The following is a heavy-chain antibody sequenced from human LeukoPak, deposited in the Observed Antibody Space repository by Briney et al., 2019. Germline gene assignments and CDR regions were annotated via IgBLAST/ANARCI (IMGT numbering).Heavy chain of an antibody. CDR3: AKEYSSGWYGNLDY. J-gene: IGHJ4*02. CDR1: GFTFSSYA. Sequence: GGSLRLSCAASGFTFSSYAMSWVRQAPGKGLEWVSAISGSGDSTYYADSVKGRFTISRDDSKNTLYLQMNSLRAEDTAVYYCAKEYSSGWYGNLDYWGQGTLVTVSS. D-gene: IGHD6-19*01. CDR2: ISGSGDST. V-gene: IGHV3-23*01.